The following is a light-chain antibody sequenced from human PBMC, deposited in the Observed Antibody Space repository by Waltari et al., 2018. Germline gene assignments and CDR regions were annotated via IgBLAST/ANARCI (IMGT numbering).Light chain of an antibody. CDR3: QQTYSVPLT. J-gene: IGKJ4*01. CDR1: ESIGCS. Sequence: DIQMTQSPSSLSAYVGDRVTITCRASESIGCSLNWYQMKPGNAPTLLICGTSTLQSGVPARFSGSGSGTDFTLTISSLQSEDFATYYCQQTYSVPLTFGGGSKLEIK. CDR2: GTS. V-gene: IGKV1-39*01.